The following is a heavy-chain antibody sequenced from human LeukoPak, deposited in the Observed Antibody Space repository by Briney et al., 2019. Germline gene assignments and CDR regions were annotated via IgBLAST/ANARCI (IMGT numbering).Heavy chain of an antibody. Sequence: VASVKVSCKASGDTFSSYAISWVRQAPGQGLEWMGGIIPIFGTANYAQKFQGRVTITADESTSTAYMELSSLRSEDTAVYYCARSYSSSFHFFDYWGQGTLVTVSS. J-gene: IGHJ4*02. CDR2: IIPIFGTA. V-gene: IGHV1-69*13. D-gene: IGHD6-6*01. CDR1: GDTFSSYA. CDR3: ARSYSSSFHFFDY.